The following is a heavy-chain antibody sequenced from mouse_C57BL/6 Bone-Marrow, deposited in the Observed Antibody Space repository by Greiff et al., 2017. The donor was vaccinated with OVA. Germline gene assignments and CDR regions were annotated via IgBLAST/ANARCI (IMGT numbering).Heavy chain of an antibody. CDR2: INPNNGGT. CDR1: GYTFTDYN. CDR3: GRVGRDCWYFDV. J-gene: IGHJ1*03. Sequence: VQLQQSGPELVKPGASVKIPCKASGYTFTDYNMDWVKQSHGKSLEWIGDINPNNGGTIYNQKFKGKATLTVDKSSSTAYMELRSLTSEDTAVYYCGRVGRDCWYFDVWGTGTTVTVSS. V-gene: IGHV1-18*01. D-gene: IGHD1-1*02.